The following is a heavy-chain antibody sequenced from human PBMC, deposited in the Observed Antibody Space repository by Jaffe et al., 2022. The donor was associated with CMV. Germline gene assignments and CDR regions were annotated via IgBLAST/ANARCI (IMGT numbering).Heavy chain of an antibody. CDR2: INHSGST. CDR1: GGSFSGYY. J-gene: IGHJ3*02. Sequence: QVQLQQWGAGLLKPSETLSLTCAVYGGSFSGYYWSWIRQPPGKGLEWIGEINHSGSTNYNPSLKSRVTISVDTSKNQFSLKLSSVTAADTAVYYCARAHGRGRYYYDSSGSAFDIWGQGTMVTVSS. D-gene: IGHD3-22*01. V-gene: IGHV4-34*01. CDR3: ARAHGRGRYYYDSSGSAFDI.